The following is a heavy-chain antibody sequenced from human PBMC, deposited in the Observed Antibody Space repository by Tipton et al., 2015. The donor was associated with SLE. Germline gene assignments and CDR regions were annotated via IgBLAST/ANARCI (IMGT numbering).Heavy chain of an antibody. D-gene: IGHD4-23*01. Sequence: TLSLTCSVSGGSISFYYWSWIRQPPGKGLEWIGYIFYSGSSSYNPSLKSRVTISVDTSKNQFSLKLSSVTAADTAVYYCARDQTTVVTRGYYYYYMDVWGKGTTVTVSS. J-gene: IGHJ6*03. CDR1: GGSISFYY. V-gene: IGHV4-59*12. CDR3: ARDQTTVVTRGYYYYYMDV. CDR2: IFYSGSS.